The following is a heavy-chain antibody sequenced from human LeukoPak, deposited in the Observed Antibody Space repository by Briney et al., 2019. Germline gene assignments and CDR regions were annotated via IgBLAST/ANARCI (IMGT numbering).Heavy chain of an antibody. D-gene: IGHD3-16*01. V-gene: IGHV3-33*01. CDR3: ARGLRKGYDYVFPFDY. J-gene: IGHJ4*02. CDR1: GFTFSSYG. CDR2: IWYDGSNK. Sequence: HPGRSLRLSCAASGFTFSSYGMHWVRQAPGKGLEWVAVIWYDGSNKYYADSVKGRFTISRDNSKNTLYLQMNSLRAEDTAVYYCARGLRKGYDYVFPFDYWGQGTLVTVSS.